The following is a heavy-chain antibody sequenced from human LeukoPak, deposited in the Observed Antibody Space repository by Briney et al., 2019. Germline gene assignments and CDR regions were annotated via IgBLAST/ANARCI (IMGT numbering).Heavy chain of an antibody. CDR2: IRSEPNSYAT. CDR3: AGIQLWSWRAFDI. J-gene: IGHJ3*02. Sequence: GGSLKLSCSASGFTFSDFVINWVRQAPGKGLEWVGRIRSEPNSYATAYAASVKGRFTISREDSKNTTYLQMNSLRAEDTAVYYCAGIQLWSWRAFDIWGQGTMVTVSS. V-gene: IGHV3-73*01. D-gene: IGHD5-18*01. CDR1: GFTFSDFV.